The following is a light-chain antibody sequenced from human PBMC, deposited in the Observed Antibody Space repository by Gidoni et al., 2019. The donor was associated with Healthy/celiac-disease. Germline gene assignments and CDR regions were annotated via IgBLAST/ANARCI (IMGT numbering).Light chain of an antibody. J-gene: IGKJ2*01. CDR1: QSISSY. V-gene: IGKV1-39*01. CDR2: AAS. Sequence: IQMTQSPSSLSASVGDRVTITCRASQSISSYLYWYQQKPGKAPKLLIYAASSLQSGVPSRFSGSGSGTDFTLTISSLQPEDFATYYCQQSYSTLYTFGQGTKLEIK. CDR3: QQSYSTLYT.